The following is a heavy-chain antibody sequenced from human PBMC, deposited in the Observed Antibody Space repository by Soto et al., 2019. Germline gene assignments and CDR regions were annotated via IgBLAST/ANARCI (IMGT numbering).Heavy chain of an antibody. Sequence: PSETLSLTCAVSGYSISSGYYWGWIRQPPGKGLEWIGNIHHSGTTYYNPSLKSRVTISIDRSKNQFSLKLISVTAEDTAVYYCASDAYCGGDCYSPSWGQGTLVTVSS. J-gene: IGHJ4*02. CDR1: GYSISSGYY. V-gene: IGHV4-38-2*01. CDR3: ASDAYCGGDCYSPS. D-gene: IGHD2-21*02. CDR2: IHHSGTT.